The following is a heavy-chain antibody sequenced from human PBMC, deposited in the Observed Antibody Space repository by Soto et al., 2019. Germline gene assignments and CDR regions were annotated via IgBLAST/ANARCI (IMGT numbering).Heavy chain of an antibody. Sequence: QVTLKESGPVLVNPTETLTLTCTVSGFSLSNARMGVSWIRQPPGKALEWLAHIFSNDEKSYSTSLKSRLTNFKDNSKSLVVLTMTNIVSFDTVSYYWARILFGIRWFGEFLQYYGMDVWGQGTTVTVSS. J-gene: IGHJ6*02. D-gene: IGHD3-10*01. V-gene: IGHV2-26*01. CDR2: IFSNDEK. CDR3: ARILFGIRWFGEFLQYYGMDV. CDR1: GFSLSNARMG.